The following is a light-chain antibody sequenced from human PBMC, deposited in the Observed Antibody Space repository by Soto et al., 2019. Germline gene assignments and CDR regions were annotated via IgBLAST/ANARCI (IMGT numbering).Light chain of an antibody. CDR3: QQYDNLPYT. Sequence: DIQMTQSPSSLSASVGDRVTITCQASQDISNYLNWYQQKPGKAPKLLIYDASNLETGVPSRFNGSGSATDSTFTISSLQPEDIAKYYCQQYDNLPYTFGQGTKLEIK. CDR2: DAS. J-gene: IGKJ2*01. CDR1: QDISNY. V-gene: IGKV1-33*01.